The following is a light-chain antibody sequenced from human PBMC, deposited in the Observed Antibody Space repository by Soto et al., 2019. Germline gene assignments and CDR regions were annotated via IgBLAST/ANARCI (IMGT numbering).Light chain of an antibody. Sequence: AIQMTQSPSSLSASVGDRVAISCRASQDIRNTLAWYQQKPGEAPKLLIFAASNLQSGVPSRFSGSGSVTDFTLAITGLQPEDFATYYCLQYYTFSWTFGQGTKVDIK. J-gene: IGKJ1*01. CDR3: LQYYTFSWT. V-gene: IGKV1-6*01. CDR2: AAS. CDR1: QDIRNT.